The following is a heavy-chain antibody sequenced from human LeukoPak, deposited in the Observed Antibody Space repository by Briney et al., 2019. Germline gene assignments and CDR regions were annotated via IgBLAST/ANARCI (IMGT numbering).Heavy chain of an antibody. CDR2: IYHSGST. V-gene: IGHV4-38-2*02. CDR3: ARAYHSSWYLNWFDP. CDR1: GYSISSGYY. Sequence: SETLSLTCTVSGYSISSGYYWGWIRPPPGKGLEWIGSIYHSGSTYYNPSLKSRVTISVDTSNNQFSLKLSSVTAADTAVYYCARAYHSSWYLNWFDPWGQGTLVTVSS. J-gene: IGHJ5*02. D-gene: IGHD6-13*01.